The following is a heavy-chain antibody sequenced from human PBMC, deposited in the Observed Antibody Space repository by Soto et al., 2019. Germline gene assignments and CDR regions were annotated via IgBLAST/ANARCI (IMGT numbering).Heavy chain of an antibody. CDR1: GGSIGSFY. V-gene: IGHV4-59*01. Sequence: SQTLSLTCTVSGGSIGSFYWRWIRQPPGKGLEWIGYIYYSGSTNYDPSLKSRVTIPVDTSKNQFSLKLTSVTAADTAVYYCARGHNLGGSTFDIWGQGTSVTVTS. D-gene: IGHD3-16*01. J-gene: IGHJ3*02. CDR2: IYYSGST. CDR3: ARGHNLGGSTFDI.